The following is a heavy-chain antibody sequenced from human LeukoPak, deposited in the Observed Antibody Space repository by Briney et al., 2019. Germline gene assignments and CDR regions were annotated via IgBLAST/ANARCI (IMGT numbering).Heavy chain of an antibody. CDR2: INPNSGGT. Sequence: GASVKVSCKASGYTFTGYYMHWVRQAPGQGLEWMGWINPNSGGTNYAQKFQGRVTMTRDTSISTAYMGLSRLRSDDTAVYYCAREEVWFGELLPTQMDVWGKGTTVTVSS. CDR1: GYTFTGYY. D-gene: IGHD3-10*01. J-gene: IGHJ6*04. V-gene: IGHV1-2*02. CDR3: AREEVWFGELLPTQMDV.